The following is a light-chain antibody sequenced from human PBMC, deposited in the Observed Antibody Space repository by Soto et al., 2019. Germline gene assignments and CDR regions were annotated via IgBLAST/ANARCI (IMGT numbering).Light chain of an antibody. Sequence: QSVLTQPASVSGSPGQSITISCTGTSSDVGSYNLVSWYQQHPGKAPKLMIYEDNKRPSGVSNRFSGPKSGNTASLTISGLQAEDEAHYYCCSYAPITTVVFGGGTQLTV. CDR2: EDN. J-gene: IGLJ7*01. CDR3: CSYAPITTVV. CDR1: SSDVGSYNL. V-gene: IGLV2-23*01.